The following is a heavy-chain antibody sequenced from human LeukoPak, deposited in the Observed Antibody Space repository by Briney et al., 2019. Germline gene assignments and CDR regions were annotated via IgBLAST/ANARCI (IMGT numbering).Heavy chain of an antibody. J-gene: IGHJ4*02. D-gene: IGHD4-23*01. V-gene: IGHV3-20*04. CDR1: GFTFDDYG. CDR2: INWNGGGT. Sequence: PGGSLRLSCAASGFTFDDYGMSWVRQVPGKGLEWVSGINWNGGGTAYADSVKGRFTISRDNAKNSLYLQMNSLGAEDTALYYCAKGWNGMDYGGGLDYWGQGTLVTVSS. CDR3: AKGWNGMDYGGGLDY.